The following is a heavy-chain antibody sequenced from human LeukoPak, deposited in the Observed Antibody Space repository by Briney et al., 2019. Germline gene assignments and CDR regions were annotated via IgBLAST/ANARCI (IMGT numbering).Heavy chain of an antibody. CDR2: VSGSDGTT. CDR1: GFTFSNYA. CDR3: AKDRPLNWGYYFDY. V-gene: IGHV3-23*01. D-gene: IGHD7-27*01. J-gene: IGHJ4*02. Sequence: PGGSLRLSCAASGFTFSNYAMTWVRQVPGKGLEWVSSVSGSDGTTYYADSVKGRFTISRDSSKNTLYLQMNSLRVEDTAVYYCAKDRPLNWGYYFDYWGQGTLVTVSS.